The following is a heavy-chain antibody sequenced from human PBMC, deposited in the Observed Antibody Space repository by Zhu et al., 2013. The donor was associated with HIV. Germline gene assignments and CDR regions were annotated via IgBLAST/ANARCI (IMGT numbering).Heavy chain of an antibody. J-gene: IGHJ5*02. D-gene: IGHD3-10*01. Sequence: VQLQQWGAGLLKPSETLSLTCAVYGGSFSGYYWSWIRQPPGKGLEWIGEINHSGSTNYNPSLKSRVTISVDTSKNQFSLKLSSVTAADTAVYYCARGRVVRGVMTLYNWFDPWGQGTLVTVSS. V-gene: IGHV4-34*01. CDR3: ARGRVVRGVMTLYNWFDP. CDR2: INHSGST. CDR1: GGSFSGYY.